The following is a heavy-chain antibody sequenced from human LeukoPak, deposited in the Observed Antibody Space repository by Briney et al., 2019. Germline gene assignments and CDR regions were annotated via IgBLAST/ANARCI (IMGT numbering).Heavy chain of an antibody. CDR3: AGILSNFGVVADGMDV. V-gene: IGHV3-30-3*01. D-gene: IGHD3-3*01. CDR2: ISYDGTNK. CDR1: RFTFSTYA. Sequence: GGSLRLSCAASRFTFSTYAIHWVRQAPGKGLEWVAVISYDGTNKYYADSVKGRFTISRDNSKNTLYLQMNSLRAEDTAVYYCAGILSNFGVVADGMDVWGQGTTVTVSS. J-gene: IGHJ6*02.